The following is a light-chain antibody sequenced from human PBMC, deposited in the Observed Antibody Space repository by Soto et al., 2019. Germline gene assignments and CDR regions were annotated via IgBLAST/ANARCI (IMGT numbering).Light chain of an antibody. CDR2: GAS. CDR3: QQYGSSPA. V-gene: IGKV3-20*01. Sequence: EIVLTQSPGTLSLSPGERATLSCRASQSVTSSYLAWYQQKPGQAPRLLIYGASSRATGIPDRFSGSGSGTDFTLNISRLEPEDFAVYYCQQYGSSPAFGGGTKVEI. J-gene: IGKJ4*01. CDR1: QSVTSSY.